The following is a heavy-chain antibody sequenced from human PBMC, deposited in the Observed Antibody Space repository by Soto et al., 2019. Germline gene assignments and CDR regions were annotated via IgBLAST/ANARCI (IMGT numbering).Heavy chain of an antibody. V-gene: IGHV4-59*08. CDR1: GGSISSYY. D-gene: IGHD6-13*01. J-gene: IGHJ4*02. CDR2: IYYSGST. Sequence: SETLSLTCTVSGGSISSYYWSWIRQPPGKGLEWIGYIYYSGSTNYNPSLKSRVTISVDTSKNQFSLKLSSVTAADTAVYYCARHEGGYSSSWYGRSYFDYWGQGTLVTVSS. CDR3: ARHEGGYSSSWYGRSYFDY.